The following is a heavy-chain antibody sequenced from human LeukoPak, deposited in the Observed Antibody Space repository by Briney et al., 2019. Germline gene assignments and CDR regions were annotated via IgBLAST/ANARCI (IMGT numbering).Heavy chain of an antibody. CDR1: GFTFSGSW. Sequence: GGSLILSCAASGFTFSGSWMTWVRQAPGKGLEWVAHIKEDGSDKYYVDSVTGRFTISRDNTKNSLYLQMSSLRAEDTAVYYCATWNSDWEFAYWGQGTLVTVSS. V-gene: IGHV3-7*05. CDR3: ATWNSDWEFAY. J-gene: IGHJ4*02. CDR2: IKEDGSDK. D-gene: IGHD1/OR15-1a*01.